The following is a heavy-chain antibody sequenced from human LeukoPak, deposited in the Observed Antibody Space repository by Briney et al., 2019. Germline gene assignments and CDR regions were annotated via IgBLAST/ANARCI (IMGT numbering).Heavy chain of an antibody. J-gene: IGHJ3*02. V-gene: IGHV3-66*01. CDR2: IYSGGST. D-gene: IGHD3-22*01. CDR1: GFTFSSYA. Sequence: GGSLRLSCAASGFTFSSYAMSWVRQAPGKGLEWVSVIYSGGSTYYADSVKGRFTISRDNSKNTLYLQMNSLRAEDTAVYYCARGPSDYYDSSGSPDDAFDIWGQGTMVTVSS. CDR3: ARGPSDYYDSSGSPDDAFDI.